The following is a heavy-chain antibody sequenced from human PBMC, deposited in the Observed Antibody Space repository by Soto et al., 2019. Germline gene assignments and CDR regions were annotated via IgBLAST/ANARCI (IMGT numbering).Heavy chain of an antibody. D-gene: IGHD3-9*01. V-gene: IGHV3-11*01. Sequence: GGSLRLSCAASGFTFSDYYMSWIRQAPGKGLEWVSYISSSGSTIYYADSVKGRFTISRDNAKNSLYLQMNSLRAEDTAVYYCAREYYDILTGLGGIDYWGQGTLVTVSS. CDR1: GFTFSDYY. J-gene: IGHJ4*02. CDR3: AREYYDILTGLGGIDY. CDR2: ISSSGSTI.